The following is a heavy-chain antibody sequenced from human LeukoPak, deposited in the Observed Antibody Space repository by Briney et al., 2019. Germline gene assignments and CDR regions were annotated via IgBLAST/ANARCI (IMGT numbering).Heavy chain of an antibody. D-gene: IGHD3-16*01. Sequence: PGGSLRLSCAASGFTFSSYSTNWVRQAPGKGLEWVSSISSSSSYIYYADSVKGRFTISRDNAKNSLYLQMNSLRAEDTAVYYCARVQGFEGAFDIWGQGTMVTVSS. V-gene: IGHV3-21*01. CDR3: ARVQGFEGAFDI. J-gene: IGHJ3*02. CDR2: ISSSSSYI. CDR1: GFTFSSYS.